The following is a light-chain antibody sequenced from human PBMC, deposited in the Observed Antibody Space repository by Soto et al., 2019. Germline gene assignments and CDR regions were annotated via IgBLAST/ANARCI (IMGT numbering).Light chain of an antibody. CDR2: KAS. V-gene: IGKV1-5*03. J-gene: IGKJ1*01. CDR3: QQYNSYWT. Sequence: DIQMTQSPSTLSASVGDRVTITCRASQSISSWLAWYQQKAGKAPKLLIYKASSLESGVPSRFSGSGSGTEFTLTISSLQPDDVATYYCQQYNSYWTFGQGTKVE. CDR1: QSISSW.